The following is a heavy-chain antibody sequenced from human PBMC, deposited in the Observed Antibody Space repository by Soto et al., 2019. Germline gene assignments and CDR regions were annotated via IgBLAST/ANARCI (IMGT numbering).Heavy chain of an antibody. Sequence: EVQLVESGGGLVQPGGSLRLSCAASGFTFSNYWMTWVRQAPGKGLEWVANIRQDGNEKYYVDSVKGRFTISRDNAKSSLYLHMDSLRVEDTAVYYCARDAQQLIRGQGTLVTVSS. CDR2: IRQDGNEK. CDR3: ARDAQQLI. J-gene: IGHJ4*02. D-gene: IGHD6-13*01. CDR1: GFTFSNYW. V-gene: IGHV3-7*01.